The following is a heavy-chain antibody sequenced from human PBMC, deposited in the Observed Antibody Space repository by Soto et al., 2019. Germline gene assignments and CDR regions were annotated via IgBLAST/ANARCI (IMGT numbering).Heavy chain of an antibody. CDR1: GGSFSGYY. D-gene: IGHD2-21*01. CDR3: ARGGISHWAYFYYMDV. V-gene: IGHV4-34*01. CDR2: INHLGSI. Sequence: SETLSLTCAVYGGSFSGYYWTWIRQPPGMALEWIGEINHLGSINYNPSLKSRVTMSVDTSKNQFSLTLNSVTAADTATYYCARGGISHWAYFYYMDVWDRGTTVTVSS. J-gene: IGHJ6*03.